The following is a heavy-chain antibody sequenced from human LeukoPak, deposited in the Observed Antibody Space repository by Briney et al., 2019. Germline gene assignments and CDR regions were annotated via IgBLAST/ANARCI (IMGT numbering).Heavy chain of an antibody. V-gene: IGHV4-61*02. CDR2: IYTSGST. D-gene: IGHD4-17*01. CDR3: AREQGYGDYNYDY. J-gene: IGHJ4*02. CDR1: GGSISSGSYY. Sequence: SETLSLTCTVSGGSISSGSYYWSWIRQPAGKGLEWIGRIYTSGSTNYNPSLKSRVTMSVDTSKNRFSLKLSSVTAADTAVYYCAREQGYGDYNYDYWGQGTLVTVSS.